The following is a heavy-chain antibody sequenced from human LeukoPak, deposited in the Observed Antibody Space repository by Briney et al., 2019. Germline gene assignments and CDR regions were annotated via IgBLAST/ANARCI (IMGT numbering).Heavy chain of an antibody. V-gene: IGHV4-34*01. CDR1: GGSFSGYY. CDR2: INHSGST. D-gene: IGHD4-17*01. J-gene: IGHJ5*02. Sequence: SETLSLTCAVYGGSFSGYYWSWIRQPPGKGLEWIGEINHSGSTNYNPSLKGRVTISVDTSKNQFSLKLSSVTAADTAVYYCASWDYGDYVGLNWFDPWGQGTLVTVSS. CDR3: ASWDYGDYVGLNWFDP.